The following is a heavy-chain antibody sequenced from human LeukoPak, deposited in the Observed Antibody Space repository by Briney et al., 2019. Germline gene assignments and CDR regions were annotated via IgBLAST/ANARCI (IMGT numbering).Heavy chain of an antibody. Sequence: ASVKVSCKASGCTFSSFGISWVRQAPGQGLEWMGGIIPIFGTANYAQKFQGRVTITADKSTNTAYMELNSLRSEDTAVYYCARDVKQQLLNWFDPWGQGTLVTVSS. J-gene: IGHJ5*02. D-gene: IGHD6-13*01. V-gene: IGHV1-69*06. CDR1: GCTFSSFG. CDR2: IIPIFGTA. CDR3: ARDVKQQLLNWFDP.